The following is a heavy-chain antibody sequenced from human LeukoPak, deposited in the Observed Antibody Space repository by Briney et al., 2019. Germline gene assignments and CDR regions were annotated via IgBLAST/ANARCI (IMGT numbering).Heavy chain of an antibody. D-gene: IGHD6-6*01. V-gene: IGHV3-30*02. CDR3: AKDAISSSPEYYFDY. CDR1: GFTFSSYG. CDR2: IRYDGSNK. J-gene: IGHJ4*02. Sequence: TGGSLRLSCAASGFTFSSYGMHWVRQAPGKGLEWVAFIRYDGSNKYYADSVKGRFTISRDNSKNTLYLQMNSLRAEDTAVYYCAKDAISSSPEYYFDYWGQGTLVTVSS.